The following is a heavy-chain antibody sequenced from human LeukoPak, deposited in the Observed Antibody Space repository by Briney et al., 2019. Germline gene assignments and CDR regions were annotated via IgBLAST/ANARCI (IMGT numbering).Heavy chain of an antibody. Sequence: PSETLSLTCVVYGGSFSGYYWSWIRQPPGKGLEWIGEINHSGSTNYNPSLKSRVTMSVDTSKNQFSLKLSSVTAADTAVYYCARLTGYSSESWFDPWGQGTLVTVSS. V-gene: IGHV4-34*01. J-gene: IGHJ5*02. D-gene: IGHD3-9*01. CDR3: ARLTGYSSESWFDP. CDR1: GGSFSGYY. CDR2: INHSGST.